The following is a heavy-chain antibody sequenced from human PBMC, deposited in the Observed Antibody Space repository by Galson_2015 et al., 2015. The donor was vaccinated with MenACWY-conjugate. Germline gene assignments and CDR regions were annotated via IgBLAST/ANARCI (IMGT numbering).Heavy chain of an antibody. V-gene: IGHV3-48*03. CDR2: ISKSGSPI. J-gene: IGHJ6*03. CDR3: ARVGTWIHQYFYYMDV. CDR1: GFTFTGYE. Sequence: SLRLSCAASGFTFTGYEFNWVRPAPGKGLEWLSYISKSGSPIYYADSVKGRFTISRDNMKKSLFLEMNSLRAGDTGVYYCARVGTWIHQYFYYMDVWGKGTTVTVSS. D-gene: IGHD5-18*01.